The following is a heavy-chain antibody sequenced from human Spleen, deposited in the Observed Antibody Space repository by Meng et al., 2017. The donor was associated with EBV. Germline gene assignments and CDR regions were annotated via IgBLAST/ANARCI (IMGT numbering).Heavy chain of an antibody. J-gene: IGHJ4*02. D-gene: IGHD3-10*01. Sequence: VPLQGSGPGLVKSSETLSLTCTVSGGAVSSGNHYWGWIRQPPGKGLEWIAYMYYSGSTNYNPSLKSRVTISVDTSKNQFSLKLNSVTAADTAVYYCGRIMVRGVTSIDCWGQGTLVTVSS. V-gene: IGHV4-61*01. CDR2: MYYSGST. CDR3: GRIMVRGVTSIDC. CDR1: GGAVSSGNHY.